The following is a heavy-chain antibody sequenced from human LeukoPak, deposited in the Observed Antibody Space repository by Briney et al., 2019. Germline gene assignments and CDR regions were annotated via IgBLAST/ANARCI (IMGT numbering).Heavy chain of an antibody. CDR3: AKAQGTVTNALDY. V-gene: IGHV3-30*18. D-gene: IGHD4-17*01. Sequence: GGSLRLSCAASGFTFSSYGMHWVRQAPGKGLEWVAVISYDGSNKYYADSVKGRFTIFRDNSKNTLYLQIDSLRAEDTAVYYCAKAQGTVTNALDYWGEGTLVTVSS. J-gene: IGHJ4*02. CDR1: GFTFSSYG. CDR2: ISYDGSNK.